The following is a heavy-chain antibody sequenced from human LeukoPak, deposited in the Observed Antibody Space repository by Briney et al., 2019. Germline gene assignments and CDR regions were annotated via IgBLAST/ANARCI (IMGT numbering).Heavy chain of an antibody. CDR3: ARDQDYYDSSGGLGY. Sequence: SETLSLTCTVPGGSISSYYWSWIRQPPGKGLEWIGYIYYSGSTNYNSSLKSRVTISVDKSKNQFSLKLSSVTAADTAVYYCARDQDYYDSSGGLGYWGQGTLVTVSS. V-gene: IGHV4-59*12. CDR1: GGSISSYY. J-gene: IGHJ4*02. CDR2: IYYSGST. D-gene: IGHD3-22*01.